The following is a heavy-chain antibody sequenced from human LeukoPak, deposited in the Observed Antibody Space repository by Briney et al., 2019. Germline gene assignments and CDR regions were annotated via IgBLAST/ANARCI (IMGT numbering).Heavy chain of an antibody. J-gene: IGHJ4*02. CDR3: ARATVVTWDFDY. Sequence: GGSLRLSCAASGFTVSSNCMHWVRQAPGKGLEWVAVIWYDGSNKYYADSVKGRFTISRDNSKNTLYLQMNSLRAEDTAVYYCARATVVTWDFDYWGQGTMVTVSS. V-gene: IGHV3-33*01. CDR2: IWYDGSNK. CDR1: GFTVSSNC. D-gene: IGHD4-23*01.